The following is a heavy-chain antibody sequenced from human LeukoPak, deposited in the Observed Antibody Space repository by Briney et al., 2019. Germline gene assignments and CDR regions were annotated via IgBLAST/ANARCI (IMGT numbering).Heavy chain of an antibody. Sequence: GGSLRLSCAASGFTFSSYSMNWVRQAPGKGLEWVSSIGSSSSYIYYADSVKGRFTISRDNAKNSLYLQMNSLRAEDTAVYYCARDPRGERELYYYYGMDVWGKGTTVTVSS. CDR1: GFTFSSYS. V-gene: IGHV3-21*01. CDR3: ARDPRGERELYYYYGMDV. CDR2: IGSSSSYI. J-gene: IGHJ6*04. D-gene: IGHD1-26*01.